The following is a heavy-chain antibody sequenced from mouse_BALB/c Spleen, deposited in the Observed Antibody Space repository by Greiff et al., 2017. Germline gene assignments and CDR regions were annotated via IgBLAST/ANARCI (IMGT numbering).Heavy chain of an antibody. V-gene: IGHV2-9*02. J-gene: IGHJ1*01. CDR2: IWAGGST. D-gene: IGHD1-1*01. CDR3: ARDTVTTDWYFDV. CDR1: GFSLTSYG. Sequence: QVQLKESGPGLVAPSQSLSITCTVSGFSLTSYGVHWVRQPPGKGLEWLGVIWAGGSTNYNSALMSRLSISKDNSKSQVFLKMNSLQTDDTAMYYCARDTVTTDWYFDVWGAGTTVTVSS.